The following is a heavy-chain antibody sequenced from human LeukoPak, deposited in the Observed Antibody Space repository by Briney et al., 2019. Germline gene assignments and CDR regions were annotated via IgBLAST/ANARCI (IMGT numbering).Heavy chain of an antibody. V-gene: IGHV5-51*01. J-gene: IGHJ4*02. D-gene: IGHD4-17*01. CDR2: IFPGNSDI. CDR1: GYSFTSYW. Sequence: GESLKISCKASGYSFTSYWIAWVRQMPGKGLEWMGIIFPGNSDIRYNPSFQGQVTISADTSISTAYLQWSTLKASDTAMYYCAGHFRGDYWVFQYWGQGTLLTVSS. CDR3: AGHFRGDYWVFQY.